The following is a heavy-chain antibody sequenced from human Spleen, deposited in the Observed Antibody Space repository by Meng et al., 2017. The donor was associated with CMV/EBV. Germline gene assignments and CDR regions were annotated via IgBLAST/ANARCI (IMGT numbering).Heavy chain of an antibody. CDR2: INPNSGGT. CDR1: FTGYY. J-gene: IGHJ4*02. Sequence: FTGYYMHWVRQAPGQGLEWMGWINPNSGGTNYAQKFQGRVTMTRDTSISTAYMELSRLRSDDTAVYYCATPGGYCSSTSCPATPNYWGQGTLVTVSS. V-gene: IGHV1-2*02. D-gene: IGHD2-2*01. CDR3: ATPGGYCSSTSCPATPNY.